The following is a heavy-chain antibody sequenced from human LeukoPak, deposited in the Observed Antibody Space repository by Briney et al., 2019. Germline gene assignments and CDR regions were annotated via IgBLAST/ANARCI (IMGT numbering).Heavy chain of an antibody. V-gene: IGHV1-8*01. CDR1: VYTFTSSD. D-gene: IGHD6-13*01. Sequence: ASVKVSCKASVYTFTSSDLNWVRQAAGQGLEWMGWINPNSGRTGYAQKFQGRVTMPAKTSISTAYMELSSLTFDDTAVYYCARGRAGLAAAGTYDYWGQGTLITVSS. CDR2: INPNSGRT. CDR3: ARGRAGLAAAGTYDY. J-gene: IGHJ4*02.